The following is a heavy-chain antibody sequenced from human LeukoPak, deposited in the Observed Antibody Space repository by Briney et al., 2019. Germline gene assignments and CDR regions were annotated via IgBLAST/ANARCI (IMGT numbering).Heavy chain of an antibody. J-gene: IGHJ5*02. CDR2: ISAYNGNT. V-gene: IGHV1-18*01. Sequence: ASVKVSCKASGYTFTSYGISWVRQAPGQGLEWMGWISAYNGNTNYAQKLQGRVTMTTDTSTSTAYMELRSLRSDDTAVYYCARGGVTYYYDSSGYYYVLGLRNPTENWFDPWGQGTLVTVSS. CDR1: GYTFTSYG. D-gene: IGHD3-22*01. CDR3: ARGGVTYYYDSSGYYYVLGLRNPTENWFDP.